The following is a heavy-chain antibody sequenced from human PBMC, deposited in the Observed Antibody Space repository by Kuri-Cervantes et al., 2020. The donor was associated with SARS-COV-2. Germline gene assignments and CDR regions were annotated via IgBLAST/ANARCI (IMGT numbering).Heavy chain of an antibody. CDR3: AKSSTYYYGSGSYPPY. J-gene: IGHJ4*02. CDR1: GFTFSSYG. V-gene: IGHV3-23*01. D-gene: IGHD3-10*01. Sequence: GESLKISCAASGFTFSSYGMHWVRQAPGKGLEWVSAISGSGGSTYYADSVKGRFTISGDNSKNTLYLQMNSLRAEDTAVYYCAKSSTYYYGSGSYPPYWGQGTLVTVSS. CDR2: ISGSGGST.